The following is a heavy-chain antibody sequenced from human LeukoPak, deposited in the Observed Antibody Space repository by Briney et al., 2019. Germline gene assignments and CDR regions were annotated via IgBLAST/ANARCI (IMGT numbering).Heavy chain of an antibody. CDR1: GFTFSDYY. CDR3: ATTTVVRGEDPTEGYFDL. D-gene: IGHD4-23*01. Sequence: GGSLRLSCAASGFTFSDYYMSWIRQAPGKGLEWVSYISSSGSTIYYADSVKGRFTISRDNAKNSLYLQMNSLRAEDTAVYYCATTTVVRGEDPTEGYFDLWGRGTLVTVSS. CDR2: ISSSGSTI. J-gene: IGHJ2*01. V-gene: IGHV3-11*01.